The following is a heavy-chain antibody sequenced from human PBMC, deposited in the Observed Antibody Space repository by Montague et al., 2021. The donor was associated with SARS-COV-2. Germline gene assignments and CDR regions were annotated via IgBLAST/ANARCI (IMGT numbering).Heavy chain of an antibody. CDR2: IYYSGST. CDR1: GGSTRSSSYY. CDR3: ARPASGIGYAFDV. J-gene: IGHJ3*01. D-gene: IGHD3-10*01. Sequence: SETLSLTCTVSGGSTRSSSYYWGWIRQPPGKGLVWFGNIYYSGSTYYYPSLKSRITISVDTSKDQFSLNLYSVTVADTTIYFCARPASGIGYAFDVWGQGTMVNVSS. V-gene: IGHV4-39*01.